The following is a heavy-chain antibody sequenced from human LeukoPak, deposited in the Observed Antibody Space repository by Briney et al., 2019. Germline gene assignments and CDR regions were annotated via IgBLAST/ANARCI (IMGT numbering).Heavy chain of an antibody. CDR1: GYTLTELS. J-gene: IGHJ3*02. CDR3: AIGGPPTMSSTQDAFDI. D-gene: IGHD3-22*01. CDR2: FDPEDGET. Sequence: GASVKVSCKVSGYTLTELSMHWVRQAPGKGLEWMGGFDPEDGETIYAQKFQGRVTMTEDTSTDTAYMELSSLRSEDTAVYYCAIGGPPTMSSTQDAFDIWGQGTMVTVSS. V-gene: IGHV1-24*01.